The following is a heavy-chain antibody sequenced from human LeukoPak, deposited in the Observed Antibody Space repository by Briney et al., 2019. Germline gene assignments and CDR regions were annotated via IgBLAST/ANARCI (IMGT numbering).Heavy chain of an antibody. CDR2: VIPVVDTT. Sequence: ASVKVSCKLSGDAPNTYAITWVRQAHGQGLERMGEVIPVVDTTNYAPNFQGRVTITTDESTSTAYMEMTRLTSEDTAVYYCARGLGSSSLGFDYWGQGTLVTVSS. D-gene: IGHD6-6*01. J-gene: IGHJ4*02. CDR1: GDAPNTYA. V-gene: IGHV1-69*05. CDR3: ARGLGSSSLGFDY.